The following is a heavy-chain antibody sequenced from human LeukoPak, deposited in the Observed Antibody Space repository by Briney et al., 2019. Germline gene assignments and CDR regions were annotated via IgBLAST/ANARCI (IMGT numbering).Heavy chain of an antibody. J-gene: IGHJ6*03. CDR2: ISSSSSYI. D-gene: IGHD3-3*01. Sequence: GGSLRLSCAASGFTFNNYEMNWVRQAPGKGLEWVSSISSSSSYIYYADSVKGRFTISRDNAKNSLYLQMNSLRAEDTAVYYCARDLWSSDYYYYMDVWGKGTTVTVSS. CDR1: GFTFNNYE. CDR3: ARDLWSSDYYYYMDV. V-gene: IGHV3-21*01.